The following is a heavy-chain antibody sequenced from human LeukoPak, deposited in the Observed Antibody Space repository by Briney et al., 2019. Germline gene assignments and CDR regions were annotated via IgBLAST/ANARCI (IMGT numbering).Heavy chain of an antibody. CDR2: IIPIFGTA. J-gene: IGHJ6*03. CDR3: ARKLHYYDILTGYLDYYYMDV. CDR1: GGTFISYA. D-gene: IGHD3-9*01. Sequence: SVKVSCKASGGTFISYAISWVRQAPGQGLEWMGGIIPIFGTANYAQKFQGRVTITADESTSTAYMELSSLRSEDTAVYYCARKLHYYDILTGYLDYYYMDVWGKGTTVTVSS. V-gene: IGHV1-69*01.